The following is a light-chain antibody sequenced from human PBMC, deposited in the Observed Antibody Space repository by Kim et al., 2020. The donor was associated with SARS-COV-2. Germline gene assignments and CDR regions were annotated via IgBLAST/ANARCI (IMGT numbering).Light chain of an antibody. Sequence: SYELTQPPSVSVSPGQTANIACSGDKLGDKYVCWYQQRPGQPPVLVLYQDAKRPPGIPERFSGSNSGNTATLTISETQVMDEADYYCQAWDSNTAWVFGGGTQLTVL. V-gene: IGLV3-1*01. CDR2: QDA. CDR1: KLGDKY. CDR3: QAWDSNTAWV. J-gene: IGLJ3*02.